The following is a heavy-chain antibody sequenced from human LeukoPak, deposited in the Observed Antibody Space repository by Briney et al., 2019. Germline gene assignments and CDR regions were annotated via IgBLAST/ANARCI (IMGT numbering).Heavy chain of an antibody. CDR1: GYTFTSYG. J-gene: IGHJ3*02. V-gene: IGHV1-18*01. Sequence: ASVKVSCKASGYTFTSYGISWVRQAPGQGLEWMGWISAYNGNTNYAQKLQGRVTMTTDTSTSTAYMELRSLRSDDTAVYYCARRYGSGSYNDAFDIWGQGTMVTVSS. CDR2: ISAYNGNT. D-gene: IGHD3-10*01. CDR3: ARRYGSGSYNDAFDI.